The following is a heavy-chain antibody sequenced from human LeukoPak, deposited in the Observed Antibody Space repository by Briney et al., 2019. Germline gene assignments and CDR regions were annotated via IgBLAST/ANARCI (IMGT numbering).Heavy chain of an antibody. Sequence: SVKVSCKASGGTFSSYAISWVRQAPGQGLEWMGRIIPIFGTANYAQKFQGRVTITTDEPTSTAYMELSSLRSEDTAVYYCAREIRDSSGYMYYFDYWGQGTLVTVSS. CDR2: IIPIFGTA. CDR1: GGTFSSYA. J-gene: IGHJ4*02. CDR3: AREIRDSSGYMYYFDY. V-gene: IGHV1-69*05. D-gene: IGHD3-22*01.